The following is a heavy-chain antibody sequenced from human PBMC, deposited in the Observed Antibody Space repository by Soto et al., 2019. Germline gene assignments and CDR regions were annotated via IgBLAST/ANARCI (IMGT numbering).Heavy chain of an antibody. V-gene: IGHV4-39*01. CDR1: GGSISSSSYY. CDR3: ASHYDMWSGYLSPVDY. CDR2: IYYSGST. D-gene: IGHD3-3*01. J-gene: IGHJ4*02. Sequence: SETLSLTCTVSGGSISSSSYYWGWIRQPPGKGLEWIGSIYYSGSTYYNPSLKSRVTISVDTSRNQFSLKLSSVTAADTAVYYCASHYDMWSGYLSPVDYWGQGTLVTVSS.